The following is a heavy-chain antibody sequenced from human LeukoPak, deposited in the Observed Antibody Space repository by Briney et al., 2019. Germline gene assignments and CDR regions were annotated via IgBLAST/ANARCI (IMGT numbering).Heavy chain of an antibody. D-gene: IGHD5-24*01. Sequence: RSGGSLRLSCAASGFTFSNYAMHWVRQAPGKGLEWVSGINWNGGSIGYTDSVKGRFTISRDNAKNSLYLQMNSLRAEDTALYYCVREWVKRWLQGGYYYGMDVWGQGTTVTVSS. J-gene: IGHJ6*02. CDR2: INWNGGSI. CDR3: VREWVKRWLQGGYYYGMDV. CDR1: GFTFSNYA. V-gene: IGHV3-20*04.